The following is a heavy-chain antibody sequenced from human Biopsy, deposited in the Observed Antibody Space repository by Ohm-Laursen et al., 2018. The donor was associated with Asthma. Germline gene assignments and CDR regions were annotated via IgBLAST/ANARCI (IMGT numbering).Heavy chain of an antibody. J-gene: IGHJ4*02. CDR3: ATFPYGDYLPLDY. Sequence: SLRLSCAASGFTFSSYAMHWVRQAPGKGLEWVAVISYDGSNKYYADSVKGRFTISRDNSKNTLYLQMNSLRAEDTAVYYCATFPYGDYLPLDYWGQGTLVTVSS. CDR1: GFTFSSYA. D-gene: IGHD4-17*01. CDR2: ISYDGSNK. V-gene: IGHV3-30-3*01.